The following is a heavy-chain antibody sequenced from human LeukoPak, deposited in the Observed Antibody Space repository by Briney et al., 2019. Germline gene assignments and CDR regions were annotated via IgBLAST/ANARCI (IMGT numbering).Heavy chain of an antibody. CDR1: GGSFSGYY. V-gene: IGHV4-34*01. Sequence: PSETLSLTCAFYGGSFSGYYWTWIRQPPGKGREGIGEINHMETTNYNPSLKSRVTISVDTSKNQFSLKLSSVTAADTAVYYCARGRSPITMVRGVKGGNYYYMDVWGKGTTVTVSS. D-gene: IGHD3-10*01. CDR2: INHMETT. CDR3: ARGRSPITMVRGVKGGNYYYMDV. J-gene: IGHJ6*03.